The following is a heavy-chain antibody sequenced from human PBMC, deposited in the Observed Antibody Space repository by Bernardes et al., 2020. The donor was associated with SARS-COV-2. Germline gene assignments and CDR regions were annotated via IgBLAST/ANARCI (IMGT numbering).Heavy chain of an antibody. J-gene: IGHJ4*02. Sequence: ASVKVSCKVSGYSLTEQSLHWVRQAPGKGLEWMGGFDPEDGKTIYAQKFQGRVTITEDTSTDIGYMELRSLRSDDTAVYFCTTSIVRFGKFFPHFFDYWGQGTLVIVSS. CDR3: TTSIVRFGKFFPHFFDY. D-gene: IGHD3-10*01. CDR1: GYSLTEQS. V-gene: IGHV1-24*01. CDR2: FDPEDGKT.